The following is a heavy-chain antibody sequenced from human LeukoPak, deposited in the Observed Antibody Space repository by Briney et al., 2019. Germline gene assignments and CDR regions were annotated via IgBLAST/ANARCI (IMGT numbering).Heavy chain of an antibody. Sequence: PSETLSLTCTVSGGSISSDAYFWSWLRQHPGKGLEWIGYISYSGSTYYNPSLKSRITISVDTSKNQFSLKLSSVTAADTAVYFCAAIVVVPPAIAYWGQGTLVTVSS. CDR1: GGSISSDAYF. D-gene: IGHD2-2*01. V-gene: IGHV4-31*03. CDR2: ISYSGST. J-gene: IGHJ4*02. CDR3: AAIVVVPPAIAY.